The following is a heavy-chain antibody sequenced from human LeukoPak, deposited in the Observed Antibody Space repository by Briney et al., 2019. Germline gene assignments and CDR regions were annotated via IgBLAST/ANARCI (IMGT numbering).Heavy chain of an antibody. J-gene: IGHJ5*02. V-gene: IGHV1-8*01. CDR2: MNPNSGNT. CDR1: GYTFTSYD. CDR3: ARRRGYCSGGSCYQHNWFDT. Sequence: ASVKVSCKASGYTFTSYDINWVRQATGQGLEWMGWMNPNSGNTGYAQKFQGRVTMTRNTSISTAYMELSSLRSEDTAVYYCARRRGYCSGGSCYQHNWFDTWGQGTLVTVSS. D-gene: IGHD2-15*01.